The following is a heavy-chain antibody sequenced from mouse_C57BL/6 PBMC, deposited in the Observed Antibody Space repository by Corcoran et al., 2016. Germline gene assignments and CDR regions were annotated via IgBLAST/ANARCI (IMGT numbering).Heavy chain of an antibody. Sequence: EVQLQQSGAELVKPGASDKLSYTASVFNIEDYDLHWVKQRTEQGLEWIGRIDPEDGETKYATKFQGKATITADTSSNTAYLQVSSLTSEETAVYYCASFAYWGQGTLVTVSA. CDR2: IDPEDGET. CDR3: ASFAY. J-gene: IGHJ3*01. V-gene: IGHV14-2*01. CDR1: VFNIEDYD.